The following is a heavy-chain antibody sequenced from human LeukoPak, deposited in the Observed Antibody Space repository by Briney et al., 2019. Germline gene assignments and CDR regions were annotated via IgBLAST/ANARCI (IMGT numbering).Heavy chain of an antibody. J-gene: IGHJ3*02. CDR2: IACGGSTI. CDR3: ARDYLVGGTDAFDI. CDR1: GFTFSTYE. V-gene: IGHV3-48*03. Sequence: PGGSLRLSCAASGFTFSTYEMNWVRQAPGKGLEWVSYIACGGSTIYYADSVKGRFTISRDNAKNSLYLQMNRLRGEDTGVYYCARDYLVGGTDAFDIWGQGTMVTVSS. D-gene: IGHD1-1*01.